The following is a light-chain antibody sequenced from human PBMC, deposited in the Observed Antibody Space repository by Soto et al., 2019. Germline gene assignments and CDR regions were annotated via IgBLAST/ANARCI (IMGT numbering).Light chain of an antibody. J-gene: IGKJ1*01. CDR1: QSVSSI. V-gene: IGKV3D-15*01. CDR3: PQANSYPWP. CDR2: GAS. Sequence: EMVMGDSPGTMSVSQGERATVSFGSSQSVSSILAWYQQKPGQAPRLLIYGASNRATGIPDRFSGSGSGTDFTLTISSLQPEDFATYYCPQANSYPWPSGQRTKVDI.